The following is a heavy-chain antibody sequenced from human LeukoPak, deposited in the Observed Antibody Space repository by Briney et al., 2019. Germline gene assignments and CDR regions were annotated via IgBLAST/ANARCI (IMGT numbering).Heavy chain of an antibody. V-gene: IGHV1-18*01. J-gene: IGHJ4*02. CDR1: GYTFTSYG. D-gene: IGHD3-10*01. CDR3: ARVSEWFGESTDY. CDR2: ISAFNGKT. Sequence: ASVKVSCKASGYTFTSYGISWVRQAPGQGREWMGWISAFNGKTNYAQKLQGRVTMTTDTSTSTAYMELRSLRADDTAVYYCARVSEWFGESTDYWGQGTLVTVSS.